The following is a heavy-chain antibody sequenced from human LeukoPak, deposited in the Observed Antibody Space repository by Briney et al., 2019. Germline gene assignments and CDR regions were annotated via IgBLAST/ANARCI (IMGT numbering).Heavy chain of an antibody. J-gene: IGHJ3*02. CDR1: GGSITSYY. V-gene: IGHV4-59*08. CDR2: SNYSGST. CDR3: ARPKYSSAYDAFDI. D-gene: IGHD6-19*01. Sequence: PSETLSLTCTVSGGSITSYYWSWIRQPPGKGLEWIGYSNYSGSTNYNPSLKSRVIISVDTSKNQFSLKLSSVTAADTAVYYCARPKYSSAYDAFDIWGQGTMVTVSS.